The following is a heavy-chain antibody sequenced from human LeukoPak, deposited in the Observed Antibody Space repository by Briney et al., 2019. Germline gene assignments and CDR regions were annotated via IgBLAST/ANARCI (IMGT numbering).Heavy chain of an antibody. CDR3: GRLPPYSRGWYFFDY. Sequence: SGPTLVKSTQTLTLTCTFSGFSLRTVGMRVSWIRQPPGKALEWLARIDWDDDKFYSTSMKTRLSISKDTSRNQVVLTMTNMDPVDTATYYCGRLPPYSRGWYFFDYWGQGNLVT. CDR2: IDWDDDK. CDR1: GFSLRTVGMR. J-gene: IGHJ4*02. D-gene: IGHD6-19*01. V-gene: IGHV2-70*04.